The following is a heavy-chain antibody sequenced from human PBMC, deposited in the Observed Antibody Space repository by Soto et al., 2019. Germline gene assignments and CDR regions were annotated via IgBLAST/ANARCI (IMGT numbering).Heavy chain of an antibody. V-gene: IGHV1-18*01. CDR3: ARDNGFGESDV. CDR2: ISAYNGNT. Sequence: APVKGSCKGSGYSFSRYCISWGRQAPGQGLEWMGWISAYNGNTNYAQKLQGRVTMTTDTSTSTAYMELRSLRSDDTAVYYCARDNGFGESDVWGQGTTVTVSS. J-gene: IGHJ6*02. CDR1: GYSFSRYC. D-gene: IGHD3-10*01.